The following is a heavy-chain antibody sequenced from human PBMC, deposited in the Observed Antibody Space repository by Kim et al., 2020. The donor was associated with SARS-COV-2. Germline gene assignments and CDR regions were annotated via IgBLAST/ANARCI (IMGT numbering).Heavy chain of an antibody. V-gene: IGHV4-31*03. J-gene: IGHJ4*02. CDR1: GGSISSGGYY. Sequence: SETLSLTCSVSGGSISSGGYYWSWIRQHPGKGLEWIGYIYNSGSSYYNPSLMSRVAMSVDTSKNQFSLTLRSVTAADTAVYYCARIYYGSGDPWFDYWGQGTLVTVSS. CDR2: IYNSGSS. D-gene: IGHD3-10*01. CDR3: ARIYYGSGDPWFDY.